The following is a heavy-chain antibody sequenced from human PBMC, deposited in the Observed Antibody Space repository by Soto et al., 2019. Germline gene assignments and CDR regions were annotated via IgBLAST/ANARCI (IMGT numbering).Heavy chain of an antibody. V-gene: IGHV1-18*01. CDR1: GYTFTNFG. J-gene: IGHJ4*02. Sequence: ASVKVSCKASGYTFTNFGISWVRQAPGQRLEWMGWINAYNGNTKYSQKFQGRVTMTRDTSASTAYMELSSLRSEDTAVYYCARVSGYYLPDYWGQGTLVTVSS. CDR3: ARVSGYYLPDY. CDR2: INAYNGNT. D-gene: IGHD5-12*01.